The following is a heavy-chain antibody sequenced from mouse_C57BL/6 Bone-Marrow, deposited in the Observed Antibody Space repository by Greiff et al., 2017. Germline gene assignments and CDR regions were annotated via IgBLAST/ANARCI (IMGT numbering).Heavy chain of an antibody. CDR1: GYSITSGYY. J-gene: IGHJ4*01. Sequence: DVQLQESGPGLVKPSQSLSLTCSVTGYSITSGYYWNWIRQFPGNKLEWMGYISYDGSNNYNPSLKNRISITRDTSKNQFFLKLNSVTTEDTATYYCAREVAYYSNYDAMDYWGQGTSVTVSS. D-gene: IGHD2-5*01. CDR2: ISYDGSN. V-gene: IGHV3-6*01. CDR3: AREVAYYSNYDAMDY.